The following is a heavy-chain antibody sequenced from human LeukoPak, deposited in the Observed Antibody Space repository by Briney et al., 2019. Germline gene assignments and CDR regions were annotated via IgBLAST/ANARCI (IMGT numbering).Heavy chain of an antibody. Sequence: GGSLRLSCAATVFSDYMNWVRQAPGKGLEWVSVIYSSGLTYYADSVKGRFTISRDNSKNTLYLQMSTLRAEDTAVYYCTGTVTYFDSSTYPPDAFDIWGQGTMVTVSS. CDR3: TGTVTYFDSSTYPPDAFDI. CDR2: IYSSGLT. D-gene: IGHD3-22*01. J-gene: IGHJ3*02. CDR1: VFSDY. V-gene: IGHV3-53*01.